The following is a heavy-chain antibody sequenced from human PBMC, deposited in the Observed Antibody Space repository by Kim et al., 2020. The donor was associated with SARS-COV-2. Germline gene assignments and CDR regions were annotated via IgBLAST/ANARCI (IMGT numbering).Heavy chain of an antibody. CDR3: ARVLAAADSETTYYYYYGMDV. CDR2: IYYSGST. J-gene: IGHJ6*02. D-gene: IGHD6-13*01. Sequence: SETLSLTCTVSGGSISSYYWSWIRQPPGKGLEWIGYIYYSGSTNYNPSLKSRVTISVDTSKNQFSLKLSSVTAADTAVYYCARVLAAADSETTYYYYYGMDVWGQGTTVTVSS. V-gene: IGHV4-59*01. CDR1: GGSISSYY.